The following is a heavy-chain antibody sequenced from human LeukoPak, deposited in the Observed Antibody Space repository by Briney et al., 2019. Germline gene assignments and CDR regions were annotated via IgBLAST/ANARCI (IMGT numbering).Heavy chain of an antibody. CDR3: ARGPYEYFYDGSAYLPY. V-gene: IGHV1-46*01. CDR2: INPSGGST. D-gene: IGHD3-22*01. Sequence: ASVKVSCKASGYTFTSYYMHWVRQAPGRGLEWMGIINPSGGSTSYAQKFQGRVTMTRDTSTSTVYMELSRLKSDDTAVYYCARGPYEYFYDGSAYLPYWGQGTLVTVSS. J-gene: IGHJ4*02. CDR1: GYTFTSYY.